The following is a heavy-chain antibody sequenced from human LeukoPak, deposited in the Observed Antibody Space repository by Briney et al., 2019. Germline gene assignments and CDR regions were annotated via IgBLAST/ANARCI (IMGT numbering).Heavy chain of an antibody. V-gene: IGHV3-7*04. CDR3: SRGFFDI. J-gene: IGHJ3*02. CDR1: GFTFNNNW. Sequence: GGSLTLSCAASGFTFNNNWTSSVRHPPGSGLEWVANIKQDGSEKYHLGSVKCRFTSYRDNANYSLYLQMTSLRAEDTAVYCCSRGFFDIWGQGTMVTVSS. CDR2: IKQDGSEK.